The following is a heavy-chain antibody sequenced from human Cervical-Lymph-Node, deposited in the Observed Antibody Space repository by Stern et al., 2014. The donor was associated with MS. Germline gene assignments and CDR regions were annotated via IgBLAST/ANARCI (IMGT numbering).Heavy chain of an antibody. D-gene: IGHD4-23*01. V-gene: IGHV3-21*01. Sequence: EVQLVESGGGLVKPGGSLRLSCAASGFTFSSYSMNWVRQAPGKGLEWVSSISSSSSYIYYADSVKGRFTISRDNAKNSLYLQMNSLRAEDTAVYYCARGPLRWYSPYYFDYWGQGTLVTVSS. CDR3: ARGPLRWYSPYYFDY. J-gene: IGHJ4*02. CDR1: GFTFSSYS. CDR2: ISSSSSYI.